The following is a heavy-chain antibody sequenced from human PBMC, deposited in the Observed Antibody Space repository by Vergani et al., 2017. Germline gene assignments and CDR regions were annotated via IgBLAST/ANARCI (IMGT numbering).Heavy chain of an antibody. Sequence: DVDLVESGGGFVQPGGSRRLSCAASGFSFRTFSMFWVRQPPGKGLAWVSKISPDGRTTEYADSVRGRFTISRDNANSMLYLQMNSLRDDDTAVYYCAREGVPRCCIVGAPDFWGQGTQVTVSS. CDR1: GFSFRTFS. CDR3: AREGVPRCCIVGAPDF. CDR2: ISPDGRTT. D-gene: IGHD1-26*01. J-gene: IGHJ4*02. V-gene: IGHV3-74*03.